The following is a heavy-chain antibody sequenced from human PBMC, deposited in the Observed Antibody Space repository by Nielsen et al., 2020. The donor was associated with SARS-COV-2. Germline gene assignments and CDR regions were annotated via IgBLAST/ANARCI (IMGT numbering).Heavy chain of an antibody. J-gene: IGHJ4*02. CDR2: ISYDGSNK. V-gene: IGHV3-30*18. CDR3: AKDYYGSGNIDY. D-gene: IGHD3-10*01. CDR1: GFTFSSYG. Sequence: GESLKISCAASGFTFSSYGMHWVRQAPGKGLEWVAVISYDGSNKYYADSVKGRFTISRDNSKNTLYLQMNSLRAEDTAVYYCAKDYYGSGNIDYWGQGTLVTVSS.